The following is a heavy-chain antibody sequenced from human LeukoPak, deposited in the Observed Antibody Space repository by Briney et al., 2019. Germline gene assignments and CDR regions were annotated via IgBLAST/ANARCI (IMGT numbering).Heavy chain of an antibody. Sequence: PGGSLRLSCAASGFTFSSYGMHWVRQAPGKGLEWVTFIRFDGSNKYYADSVKGRFTISRDNSKNTLYLQMSSLRAVDTAVYYCAKGARADDYWGQGTLVTVSS. CDR2: IRFDGSNK. CDR3: AKGARADDY. J-gene: IGHJ4*02. V-gene: IGHV3-30*02. CDR1: GFTFSSYG.